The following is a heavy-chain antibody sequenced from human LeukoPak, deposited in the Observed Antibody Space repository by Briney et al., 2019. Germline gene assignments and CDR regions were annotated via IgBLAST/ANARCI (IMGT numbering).Heavy chain of an antibody. CDR1: GFTFSSYA. J-gene: IGHJ4*02. CDR2: ISGRGGST. V-gene: IGHV3-23*01. D-gene: IGHD6-19*01. Sequence: GSLLLSCAASGFTFSSYAMSWVGQAPGKGLEWVSAISGRGGSTYYEDSGKGQFTISRDKSKNTLYLQMNSLRAEDTAVYYCAKDRQWLATELMVDYWGEGTLVTVS. CDR3: AKDRQWLATELMVDY.